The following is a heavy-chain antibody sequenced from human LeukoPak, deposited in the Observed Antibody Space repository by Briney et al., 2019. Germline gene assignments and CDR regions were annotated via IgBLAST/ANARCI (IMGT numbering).Heavy chain of an antibody. CDR2: INHSGST. Sequence: PSETLSLTCAVYGGSFSGYYWSWIRQPPGKGLEWIGEINHSGSTNYNPSLKSRVTISVDTSKNQFSLKLSSVTAADTAVYYCARDAPVGMDVWGQGTTVTVSS. D-gene: IGHD2-2*01. V-gene: IGHV4-34*01. J-gene: IGHJ6*02. CDR1: GGSFSGYY. CDR3: ARDAPVGMDV.